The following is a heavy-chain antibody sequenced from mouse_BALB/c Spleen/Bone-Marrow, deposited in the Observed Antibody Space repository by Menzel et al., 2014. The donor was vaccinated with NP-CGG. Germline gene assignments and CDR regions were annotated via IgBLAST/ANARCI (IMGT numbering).Heavy chain of an antibody. V-gene: IGHV5-9-2*01. J-gene: IGHJ3*01. CDR3: AREGHDYDWFAD. CDR2: ISGGGSYI. D-gene: IGHD2-4*01. Sequence: DVQLVESGGDLVKPGGSLKLSCAASGFTFSSYGMSWVRQTPEKRLEWVATISGGGSYIYYADNVKGRFIISRDNAKNNLYLQVRSLRSEDTALYYCAREGHDYDWFADWGQGTLVTVSA. CDR1: GFTFSSYG.